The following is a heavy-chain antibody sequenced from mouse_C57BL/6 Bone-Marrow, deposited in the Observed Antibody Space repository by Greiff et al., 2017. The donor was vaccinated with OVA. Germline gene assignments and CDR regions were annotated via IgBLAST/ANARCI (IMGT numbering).Heavy chain of an antibody. CDR1: GFTFSDYY. CDR2: ISNGGGST. Sequence: DVMLVESGGGLVQPGGSLKLSCAASGFTFSDYYMYWVRQTPEKRLEWVAYISNGGGSTYYPDTVKGRFTISRDNAKNTLYLQMSRLKSEDTAMYYCARPLLYYGSSPLFDYWGQGTTLTVSS. D-gene: IGHD1-1*01. J-gene: IGHJ2*01. CDR3: ARPLLYYGSSPLFDY. V-gene: IGHV5-12*01.